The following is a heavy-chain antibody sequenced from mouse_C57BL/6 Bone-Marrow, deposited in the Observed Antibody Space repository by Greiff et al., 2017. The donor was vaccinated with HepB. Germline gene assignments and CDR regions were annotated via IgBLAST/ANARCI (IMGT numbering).Heavy chain of an antibody. CDR3: ARSFRLLRCAY. CDR2: ISTGGGST. V-gene: IGHV5-12*01. Sequence: EVKLMESGGGLVQPGGSLKLSCAASGFTFSDYYMYWVRQTPEKRLEWVAYISTGGGSTYYTDTVKGRFTISRDNAKSTLYLQMSRLKAEDTAMYYCARSFRLLRCAYWGQGTLVTVS. D-gene: IGHD2-3*01. CDR1: GFTFSDYY. J-gene: IGHJ3*01.